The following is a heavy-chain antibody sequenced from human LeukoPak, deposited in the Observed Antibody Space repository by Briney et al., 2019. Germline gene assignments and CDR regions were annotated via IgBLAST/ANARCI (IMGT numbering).Heavy chain of an antibody. CDR2: INHSGST. V-gene: IGHV4-34*01. CDR1: GGCFSGYY. D-gene: IGHD3-3*01. J-gene: IGHJ4*02. Sequence: KPSETLSLTCAVYGGCFSGYYWSWIRQPPGKGLEWIGEINHSGSTNYNPSLKSRVTISVDTSKNQFSLKLSSVTAADTAVYYCADTAYDFWSGYSKTIYWGQGTLVTVSS. CDR3: ADTAYDFWSGYSKTIY.